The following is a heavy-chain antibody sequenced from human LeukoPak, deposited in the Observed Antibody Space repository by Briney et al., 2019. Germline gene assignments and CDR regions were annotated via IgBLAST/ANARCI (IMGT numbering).Heavy chain of an antibody. CDR3: ARGGSAAGLFDY. V-gene: IGHV3-20*04. CDR2: INWNGDST. CDR1: GFTFDDYG. J-gene: IGHJ4*02. Sequence: GRSLRLSCAASGFTFDDYGMSWVRQAPGKGLEWVSGINWNGDSTGYADSVKGRFTISRDNAKSSLYLQLNSLRAEDTALYYCARGGSAAGLFDYWGQGTLVTVSS. D-gene: IGHD6-13*01.